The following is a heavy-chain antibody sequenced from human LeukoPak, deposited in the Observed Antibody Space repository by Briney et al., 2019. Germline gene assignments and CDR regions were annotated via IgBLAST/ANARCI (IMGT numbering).Heavy chain of an antibody. D-gene: IGHD6-13*01. CDR2: ISYDGSNK. CDR3: AKARWSAALYYFDY. J-gene: IGHJ4*02. Sequence: PGRSLRLSCAASGFTFWSYGMHWVRQAPGKGLEWVAVISYDGSNKYYADSVKGRFTISRDNSKKTLYLQMNSLRAEDTAVYYCAKARWSAALYYFDYWGQGTLVTVSS. CDR1: GFTFWSYG. V-gene: IGHV3-30*18.